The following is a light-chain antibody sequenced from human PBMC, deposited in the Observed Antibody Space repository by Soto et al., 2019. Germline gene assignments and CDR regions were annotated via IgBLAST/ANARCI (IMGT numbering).Light chain of an antibody. CDR3: QQPGNCLT. J-gene: IGKJ4*01. Sequence: EIVLTQSPATLSLSPGERATLSCRASQSVGGYLAWYQQRPGQAPRLLIYDASSRATGIPARFSGSGSGTVFTLTISSLEPEDFAVYYCQQPGNCLTFGGGPKVEIK. V-gene: IGKV3-11*01. CDR2: DAS. CDR1: QSVGGY.